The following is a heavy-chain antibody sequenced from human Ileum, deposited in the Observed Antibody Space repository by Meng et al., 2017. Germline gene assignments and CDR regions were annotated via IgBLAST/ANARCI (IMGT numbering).Heavy chain of an antibody. J-gene: IGHJ4*02. V-gene: IGHV4-61*08. CDR1: GGSVSSSGYQ. CDR3: ARDHWGSLDY. D-gene: IGHD7-27*01. Sequence: VQLTEAGPGLVRPPETLSLICAVSGGSVSSSGYQWGWIRQPPGKGLEWIGYASTNYNPSLKSRVTISVDTSKNQFSLKLTSVTAADTAVYYCARDHWGSLDYWGQGVLVTVSS. CDR2: AST.